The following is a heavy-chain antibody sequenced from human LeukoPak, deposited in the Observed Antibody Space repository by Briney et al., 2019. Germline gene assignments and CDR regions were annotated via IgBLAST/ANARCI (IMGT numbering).Heavy chain of an antibody. CDR3: ASDSYSPEYFQH. CDR1: GFSVSNNY. V-gene: IGHV3-66*01. CDR2: IYSGGST. Sequence: GGSLRLSCAASGFSVSNNYMSWVRQAPGKGLEWVSVIYSGGSTFYADSVKGRFTISRDNSRNTLYLQMNSLRAEDTAVYYCASDSYSPEYFQHWGQGTLVTVSS. D-gene: IGHD2-15*01. J-gene: IGHJ1*01.